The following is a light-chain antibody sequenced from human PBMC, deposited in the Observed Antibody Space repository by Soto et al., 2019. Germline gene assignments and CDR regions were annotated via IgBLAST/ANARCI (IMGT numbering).Light chain of an antibody. CDR2: AAS. Sequence: DMQMAQSPSSLSASLRDRVTITFRTSQSISSYLNWYQQKPGKAPKLLIYAASSLQSGVPSRFSGSGSGTDFTLTISSLEPQDFAVYYCQQRSNWPPGAFGQGTRLEIK. CDR1: QSISSY. CDR3: QQRSNWPPGA. J-gene: IGKJ5*01. V-gene: IGKV1-39*01.